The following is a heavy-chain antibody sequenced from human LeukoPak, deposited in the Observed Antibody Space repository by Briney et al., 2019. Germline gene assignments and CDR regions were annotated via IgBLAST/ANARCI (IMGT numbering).Heavy chain of an antibody. J-gene: IGHJ4*02. CDR1: GFTFSSYG. Sequence: PGGSLRLPCAASGFTFSSYGMHWVRQAPGKGLEWVAVISYDGSNKYYADSVKGRFTISRDNSKNTLYLQINSLRAEDTAVYYCAKSGYDYGDYGFDYWGQGTLVTVSS. V-gene: IGHV3-30*18. D-gene: IGHD4-17*01. CDR2: ISYDGSNK. CDR3: AKSGYDYGDYGFDY.